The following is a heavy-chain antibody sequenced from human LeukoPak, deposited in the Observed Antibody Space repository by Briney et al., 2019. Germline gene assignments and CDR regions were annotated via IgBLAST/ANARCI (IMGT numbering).Heavy chain of an antibody. CDR2: INPNSGDT. J-gene: IGHJ5*02. CDR3: ARDENSDYVWGSYRPSA. V-gene: IGHV1-2*02. CDR1: GYTFTGYH. Sequence: ASVKVSCKASGYTFTGYHIHWVRRAPGQGLEWMGWINPNSGDTKYAQRLQCRVTMTRDTSISTAYMELSRLRSDDAAVYYCARDENSDYVWGSYRPSAWGQGTLVTVSS. D-gene: IGHD3-16*02.